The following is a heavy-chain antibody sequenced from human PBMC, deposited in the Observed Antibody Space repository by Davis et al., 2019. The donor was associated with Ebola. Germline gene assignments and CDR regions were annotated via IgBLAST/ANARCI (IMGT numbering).Heavy chain of an antibody. J-gene: IGHJ6*04. CDR3: ARDPSGGSGWSVGYYGMDV. D-gene: IGHD6-19*01. Sequence: GGSLRLSCAASGFTVSSNYMIWVRQAPGKGLEWVSLLYSSCSTFYADSVKGRFIISRDNYENTLYLQMNSLRVEDTAVYFCARDPSGGSGWSVGYYGMDVWGKGITVTVSS. CDR2: LYSSCST. V-gene: IGHV3-53*01. CDR1: GFTVSSNY.